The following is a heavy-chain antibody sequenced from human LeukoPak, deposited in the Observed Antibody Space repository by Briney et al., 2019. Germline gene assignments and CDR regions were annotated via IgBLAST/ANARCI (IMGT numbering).Heavy chain of an antibody. CDR1: GFIVSGSY. Sequence: GGSLRLSCAASGFIVSGSYMSWVRQAPGKGLEWVSVIYSGGSTYYADSVKGRFTISRDNSKNTLNLQMNNLRVEDTAVYYCARVGYDILTGYRDYWGQGTLVTVSS. V-gene: IGHV3-66*01. D-gene: IGHD3-9*01. CDR2: IYSGGST. J-gene: IGHJ4*02. CDR3: ARVGYDILTGYRDY.